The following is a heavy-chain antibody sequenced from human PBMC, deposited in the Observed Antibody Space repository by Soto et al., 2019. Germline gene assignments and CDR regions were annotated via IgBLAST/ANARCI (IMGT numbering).Heavy chain of an antibody. CDR2: IDYSGTA. CDR3: ARTTGRHLDF. D-gene: IGHD4-4*01. J-gene: IGHJ4*02. Sequence: QLQLQESGPGLVKPWETLSLTCTVSYGSISVSNVFWGWVRQPPGKGLEWIGNIDYSGTAYFNPSLGTLVTFPVDTSKNQFSLTLYSVTAADTAVYYCARTTGRHLDFWGQGILVTVSS. V-gene: IGHV4-39*01. CDR1: YGSISVSNVF.